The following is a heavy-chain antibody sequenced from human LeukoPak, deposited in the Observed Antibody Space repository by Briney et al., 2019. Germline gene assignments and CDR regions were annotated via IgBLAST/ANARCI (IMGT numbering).Heavy chain of an antibody. CDR3: ARGGPRGDFDY. Sequence: GGSLRLXXXXXXXXXSTYNMNWVRQAPGKGLEWVSYISTSSSYIYYADSVKGRFTISRDNAKNSLYLQMNSLRAEDTAVYYCARGGPRGDFDYWGQGTLVTVSS. CDR2: ISTSSSYI. D-gene: IGHD3-10*01. V-gene: IGHV3-21*01. CDR1: XXXXSTYN. J-gene: IGHJ4*02.